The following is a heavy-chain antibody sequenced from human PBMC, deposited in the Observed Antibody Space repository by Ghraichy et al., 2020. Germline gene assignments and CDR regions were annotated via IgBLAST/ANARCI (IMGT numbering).Heavy chain of an antibody. CDR2: ISAYNGNT. CDR3: AADLTYYYDSSGYYY. CDR1: GYTFTSYG. D-gene: IGHD3-22*01. Sequence: ASVKVSCKASGYTFTSYGISWVRQAPGQGLEWMGWISAYNGNTNYAQKLQGRVTMTTDTSTSTAYMELRSLRSDDTAVYYCAADLTYYYDSSGYYYWGQGTLVTVSS. J-gene: IGHJ4*02. V-gene: IGHV1-18*01.